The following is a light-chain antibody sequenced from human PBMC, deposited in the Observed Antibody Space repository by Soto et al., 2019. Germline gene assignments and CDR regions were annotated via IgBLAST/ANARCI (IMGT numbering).Light chain of an antibody. V-gene: IGKV3-20*01. Sequence: EIVLTQSPGTLSLSPGERATLSCRASQSVRSNYLAWYQQKPGQAPRLLIYGASSRATGIPDRFSGTGSGTDFTLTISILEPEDFAVYYCQQYGSSPYTFGQGTKLEIK. CDR2: GAS. J-gene: IGKJ2*01. CDR1: QSVRSNY. CDR3: QQYGSSPYT.